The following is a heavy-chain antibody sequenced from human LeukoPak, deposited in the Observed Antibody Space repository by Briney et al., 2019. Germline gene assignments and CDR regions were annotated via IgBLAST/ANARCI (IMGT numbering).Heavy chain of an antibody. Sequence: PGGSLRLSCAASGFTFSSYSMNWVRQAPGKGLEWVSSISSSSSYIYYADSVKGRFTISRDNAKNSLYLQMNSLRAEDTAVYYCARDGYYYDSSGYLLPGAFDIWGQGTMVTVSS. CDR1: GFTFSSYS. V-gene: IGHV3-21*01. D-gene: IGHD3-22*01. CDR3: ARDGYYYDSSGYLLPGAFDI. CDR2: ISSSSSYI. J-gene: IGHJ3*02.